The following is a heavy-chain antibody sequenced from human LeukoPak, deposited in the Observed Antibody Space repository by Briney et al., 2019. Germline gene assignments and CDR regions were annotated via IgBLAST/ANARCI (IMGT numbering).Heavy chain of an antibody. J-gene: IGHJ5*02. CDR2: IYTSGST. V-gene: IGHV4-4*07. D-gene: IGHD6-13*01. CDR1: GGSISSYY. CDR3: ARSIAAAVSWRSQTNWFDP. Sequence: SETLSLTCTVSGGSISSYYWSWIRQPAGKGLEWIGRIYTSGSTNYNPSLKSRVTMSVDTSKNQFSLKLSSVTAADTAVYYCARSIAAAVSWRSQTNWFDPWGQGTLVTVSS.